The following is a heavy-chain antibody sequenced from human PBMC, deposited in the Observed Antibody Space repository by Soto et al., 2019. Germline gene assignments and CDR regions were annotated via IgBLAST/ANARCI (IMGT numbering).Heavy chain of an antibody. D-gene: IGHD2-15*01. J-gene: IGHJ3*02. V-gene: IGHV3-21*01. CDR3: ARDPYCSGGSCYHDASDI. CDR2: ISSSSSYI. CDR1: GFTFSSYS. Sequence: VQLVESGGGLVQPGGSLRLSCAASGFTFSSYSMNWVRQAPGKGLEWVSSISSSSSYIYYADSVKGHFTISRDNAKSSLDLRMSSWGAEDTAADYWARDPYCSGGSCYHDASDIWGRVTMVTVSS.